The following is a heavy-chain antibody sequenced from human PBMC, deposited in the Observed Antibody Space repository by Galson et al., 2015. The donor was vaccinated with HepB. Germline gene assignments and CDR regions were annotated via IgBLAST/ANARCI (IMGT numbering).Heavy chain of an antibody. V-gene: IGHV2-5*01. CDR2: IFWHDDK. D-gene: IGHD3-3*01. Sequence: PALVKPTQTLTLTCTFSGFSLSTGVGVGWVRQPPRKAPEWLALIFWHDDKRYSPSLRTRLTITKDTSKNQVVLKMTDMDPVDTATYYCVHITIRSLEYFFSDAFDMWGQGTLVTVSS. CDR3: VHITIRSLEYFFSDAFDM. J-gene: IGHJ3*02. CDR1: GFSLSTGVG.